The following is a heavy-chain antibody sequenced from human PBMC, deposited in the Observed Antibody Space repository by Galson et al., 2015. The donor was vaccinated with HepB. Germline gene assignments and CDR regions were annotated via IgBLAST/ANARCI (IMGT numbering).Heavy chain of an antibody. Sequence: QSGAEVKKPGESLKISCKGSGYSFTNYWIGWVRQMPGKGLEWMGIIYPGDSDTRYSPSFQGQVTISADKSINTAYLQWSSLKASDTAMYYCAGGGGYSSSSVSFDYWGHGTLVAVSS. V-gene: IGHV5-51*01. CDR1: GYSFTNYW. J-gene: IGHJ4*01. D-gene: IGHD6-13*01. CDR3: AGGGGYSSSSVSFDY. CDR2: IYPGDSDT.